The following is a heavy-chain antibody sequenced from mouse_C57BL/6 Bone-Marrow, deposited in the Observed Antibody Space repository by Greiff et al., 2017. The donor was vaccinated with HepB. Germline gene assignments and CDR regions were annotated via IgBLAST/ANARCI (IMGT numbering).Heavy chain of an antibody. V-gene: IGHV1-55*01. CDR3: ARGGSMIRWYFDV. CDR1: GYTFTSYW. J-gene: IGHJ1*03. Sequence: QVQLQQSGAELVKPGASVKMSCKASGYTFTSYWITWVKQRPGQGLEWIGDIYPGSGSTNYNEKFKSKATLTVDTSSSTAYMQLSSLTSEDSAVYYCARGGSMIRWYFDVWGTGTTVTVSS. D-gene: IGHD2-4*01. CDR2: IYPGSGST.